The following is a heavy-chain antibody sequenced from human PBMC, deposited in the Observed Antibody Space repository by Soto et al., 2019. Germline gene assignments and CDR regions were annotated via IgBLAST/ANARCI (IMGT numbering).Heavy chain of an antibody. V-gene: IGHV3-33*01. Sequence: QVQLVESGGGVVQPGRSLRLSCAASGFTFSSYGMHWVRQAPGKGLEWVAVIWYDGSNKYYADSVKGRFTISRDNSKNTLYLQMNSLSAEDTAVYYCARVRYSSSWTHYWYFDLWGRGTLVTVSS. J-gene: IGHJ2*01. CDR3: ARVRYSSSWTHYWYFDL. D-gene: IGHD6-13*01. CDR1: GFTFSSYG. CDR2: IWYDGSNK.